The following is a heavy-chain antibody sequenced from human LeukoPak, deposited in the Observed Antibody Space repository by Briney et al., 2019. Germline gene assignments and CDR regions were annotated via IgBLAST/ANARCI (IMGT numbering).Heavy chain of an antibody. CDR1: GFTFSDYT. V-gene: IGHV3-21*01. Sequence: GGSLRLSCAASGFTFSDYTMNWVRQAPGKGLEWVSSIGSVTTYIYYADSVKGRFTISRDNAKNSLSLQMNSLRAEYTAVYYCARAIAVAGPYYFDYWGQGTLVTVSS. CDR3: ARAIAVAGPYYFDY. D-gene: IGHD6-19*01. J-gene: IGHJ4*02. CDR2: IGSVTTYI.